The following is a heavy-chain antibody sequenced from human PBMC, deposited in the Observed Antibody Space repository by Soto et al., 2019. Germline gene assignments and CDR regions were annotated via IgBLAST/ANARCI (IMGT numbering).Heavy chain of an antibody. CDR1: GFTFDDYT. CDR3: AKDTDGGGSFDY. V-gene: IGHV3-43*01. Sequence: GGSLRLSCAASGFTFDDYTMHWVRQAPGKGLEWVSLISWDGGSTYYADSVKGRFTISRDNSKNSLYLQMNSLRTEDTALYYCAKDTDGGGSFDYWGQGTLVTVSS. CDR2: ISWDGGST. D-gene: IGHD3-16*01. J-gene: IGHJ4*02.